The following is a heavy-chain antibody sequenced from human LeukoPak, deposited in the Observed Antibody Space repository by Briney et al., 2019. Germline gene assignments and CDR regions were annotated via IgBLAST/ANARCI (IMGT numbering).Heavy chain of an antibody. J-gene: IGHJ6*02. Sequence: ASVKVSCKASGGTFSNYAISWMRQAPGQGLEWMGGIIPIFGAANYAQTFQGRVTITADESTSTAYMELSSLTSEDTAVYYCARVPPQSRTNGVFAYYYYGMDVWGQGTTVTVSS. D-gene: IGHD2-8*01. CDR2: IIPIFGAA. V-gene: IGHV1-69*13. CDR1: GGTFSNYA. CDR3: ARVPPQSRTNGVFAYYYYGMDV.